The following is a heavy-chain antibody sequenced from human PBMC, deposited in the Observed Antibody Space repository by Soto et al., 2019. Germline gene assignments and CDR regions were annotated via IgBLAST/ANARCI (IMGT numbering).Heavy chain of an antibody. V-gene: IGHV4-59*08. D-gene: IGHD2-15*01. CDR2: IYYSGST. CDR3: ARRYGGSIDY. CDR1: GGSISSYY. Sequence: SETLSLTCTFSGGSISSYYWSWIRQPPGKGLEWIGYIYYSGSTNYNPSLKSRVTISVDTSKNQFSLKLSSVTAADTAVYYCARRYGGSIDYWGQGTLVTVSS. J-gene: IGHJ4*02.